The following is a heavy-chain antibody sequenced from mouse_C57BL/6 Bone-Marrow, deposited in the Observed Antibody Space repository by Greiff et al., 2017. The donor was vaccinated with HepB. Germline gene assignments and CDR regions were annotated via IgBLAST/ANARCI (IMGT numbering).Heavy chain of an antibody. D-gene: IGHD1-1*01. CDR2: IDPNSGGT. Sequence: VQLQQPGAELVKPGASVKLSCKASGYTFTSYWMHWVKQRPGQGLEWIGRIDPNSGGTKYNEKFKSKATMTVDKPSSTAYMQLSSLTTEDSAVYYWARNYGSSYEYFDVWGTGTTVTVSS. CDR1: GYTFTSYW. J-gene: IGHJ1*03. V-gene: IGHV1-72*01. CDR3: ARNYGSSYEYFDV.